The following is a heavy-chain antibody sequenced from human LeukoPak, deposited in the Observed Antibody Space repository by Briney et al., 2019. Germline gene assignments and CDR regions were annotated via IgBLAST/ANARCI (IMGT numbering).Heavy chain of an antibody. CDR3: ARDPDDYGDYSTDY. J-gene: IGHJ4*02. D-gene: IGHD4-17*01. Sequence: PSETLSLTCTVSGGSISSYYWSWIRQPAGKGLEWIGRIYTSGSTNYNPSLKSRVTMSVDTSKNQFSLKLSSVTAADTAVYYCARDPDDYGDYSTDYWGQGTLVTVSS. V-gene: IGHV4-4*07. CDR2: IYTSGST. CDR1: GGSISSYY.